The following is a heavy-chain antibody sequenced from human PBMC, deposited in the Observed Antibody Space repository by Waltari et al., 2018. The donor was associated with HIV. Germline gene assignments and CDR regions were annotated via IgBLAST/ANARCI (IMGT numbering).Heavy chain of an antibody. CDR1: GFPFSSYG. V-gene: IGHV3-30*02. Sequence: QVQLVESGGGVVQPGGSLRLSCAASGFPFSSYGMHRVRQAPGKGLEWVAFIRYDGSNKYYADSVKGRFTISRDNSKNTLYLQMNSLRAEDTAVYYCAKMGRYCSGGSCYSGAFGIWGQGTMVTVSS. J-gene: IGHJ3*02. CDR3: AKMGRYCSGGSCYSGAFGI. D-gene: IGHD2-15*01. CDR2: IRYDGSNK.